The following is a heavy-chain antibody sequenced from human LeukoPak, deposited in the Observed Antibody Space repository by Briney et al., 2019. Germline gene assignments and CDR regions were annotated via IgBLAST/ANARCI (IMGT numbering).Heavy chain of an antibody. J-gene: IGHJ6*03. V-gene: IGHV1-8*01. D-gene: IGHD6-6*01. CDR2: MNPNSGNT. Sequence: ASVKVSCKASGYTFTSYDINWVRQATGQGLEWMGWMNPNSGNTGYAQKFQGRVTMTRNTSISTAYMELSSLRSEDTAVYYCARAGVYRAARGYYYMGVWGKGTTVTVSS. CDR3: ARAGVYRAARGYYYMGV. CDR1: GYTFTSYD.